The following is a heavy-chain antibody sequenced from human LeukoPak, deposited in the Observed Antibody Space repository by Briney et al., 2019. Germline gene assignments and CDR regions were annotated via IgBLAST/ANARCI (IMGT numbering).Heavy chain of an antibody. CDR3: AKDGFELRSFDWLYYFDY. Sequence: PGGSLRLSCAASAFTFSSYGMHWVRQAPGKGLEWVAVISYDGSNKYYADSVKGRFTISRDNSKNTLYLQMNSLRAEDTAVYYCAKDGFELRSFDWLYYFDYWGQGTLVTVSS. J-gene: IGHJ4*02. D-gene: IGHD3-9*01. CDR2: ISYDGSNK. V-gene: IGHV3-30*18. CDR1: AFTFSSYG.